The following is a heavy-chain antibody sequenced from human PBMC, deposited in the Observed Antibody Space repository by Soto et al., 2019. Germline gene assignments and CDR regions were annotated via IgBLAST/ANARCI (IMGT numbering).Heavy chain of an antibody. V-gene: IGHV1-24*01. Sequence: ASVKVSCKVSGYTLTELSMHWVRQAPGKGLEWMGGFDPEDGETIYAQKFQGRVTMTEDTSTDTAYMELSSLRSEDTAVYYCATDWRDYDILTGRRDYGMDVWGQGTTVTVSS. J-gene: IGHJ6*02. CDR1: GYTLTELS. CDR3: ATDWRDYDILTGRRDYGMDV. D-gene: IGHD3-9*01. CDR2: FDPEDGET.